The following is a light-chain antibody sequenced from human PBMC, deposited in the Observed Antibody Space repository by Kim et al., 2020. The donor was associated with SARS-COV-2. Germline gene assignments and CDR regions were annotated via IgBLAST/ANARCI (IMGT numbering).Light chain of an antibody. CDR3: QQYRSHWT. J-gene: IGKJ1*01. V-gene: IGKV1-5*03. CDR1: QCIDIW. Sequence: SASVGDRVTITCRASQCIDIWLAWYQQVPGKAPQLLIYQSSSLESDVPSRFSDSGSGIEFTLTISSLQPDDFATYYCQQYRSHWTFGQGTKVDIK. CDR2: QSS.